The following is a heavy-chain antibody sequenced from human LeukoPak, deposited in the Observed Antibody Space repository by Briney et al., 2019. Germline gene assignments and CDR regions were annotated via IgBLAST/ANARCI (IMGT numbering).Heavy chain of an antibody. CDR3: AKDRLYYYGSGTQYGMDV. V-gene: IGHV3-30*18. D-gene: IGHD3-10*01. Sequence: GRSLRLSCAASGFTFSGYGMHWVRQAPGKGLEWVAVISYDGSKKYYVDSVKGRFTISRDNSKNTLYLQMNSMRAEDTAVYYCAKDRLYYYGSGTQYGMDVWGHGTTVTVSS. CDR1: GFTFSGYG. CDR2: ISYDGSKK. J-gene: IGHJ6*02.